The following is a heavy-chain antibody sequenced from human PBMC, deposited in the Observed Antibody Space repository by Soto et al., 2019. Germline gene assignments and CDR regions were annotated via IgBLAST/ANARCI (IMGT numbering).Heavy chain of an antibody. CDR3: ARERYSSSDLDY. D-gene: IGHD6-13*01. J-gene: IGHJ4*02. V-gene: IGHV4-34*01. CDR1: GGSFSGYY. CDR2: INHSGST. Sequence: PSETLSLTCAVYGGSFSGYYWSWIRQPPGKGLEWIGEINHSGSTNYNPSLKSRVTISVDTSKNQFSLKLSSVTAADTVVYYCARERYSSSDLDYWGQGTLVTVSS.